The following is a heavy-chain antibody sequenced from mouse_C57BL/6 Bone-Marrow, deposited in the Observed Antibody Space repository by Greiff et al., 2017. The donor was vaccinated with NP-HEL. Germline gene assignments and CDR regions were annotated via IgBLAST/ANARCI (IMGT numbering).Heavy chain of an antibody. CDR1: GYTFTSYW. J-gene: IGHJ2*01. CDR2: IYPSDSET. D-gene: IGHD1-1*01. Sequence: QVQLQQPGAELVRPGSSVKLSCKASGYTFTSYWMDWVKQRPGQGLEWIGNIYPSDSETHYNQKFKDKATLTVDKSSSTAYMQLSSLTSEDSAVYYCALGYYYGRGYFDYWGQGTTLTVSS. V-gene: IGHV1-61*01. CDR3: ALGYYYGRGYFDY.